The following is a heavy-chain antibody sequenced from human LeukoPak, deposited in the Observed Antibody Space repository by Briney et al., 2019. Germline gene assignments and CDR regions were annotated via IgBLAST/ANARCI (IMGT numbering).Heavy chain of an antibody. Sequence: SETLSLTCIVSGGSISSYYWNWFRQPPGKGLEWIGNIFTSGGTSYNPSLKSRVTISVDTSKNQFSLKLSSVTATDTAVYYCARRTSSGSFDYWGQGTLVTVSS. J-gene: IGHJ4*02. D-gene: IGHD3-22*01. CDR2: IFTSGGT. CDR3: ARRTSSGSFDY. V-gene: IGHV4-4*09. CDR1: GGSISSYY.